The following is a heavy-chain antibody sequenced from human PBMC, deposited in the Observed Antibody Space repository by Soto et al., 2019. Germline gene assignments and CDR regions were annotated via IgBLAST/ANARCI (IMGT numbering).Heavy chain of an antibody. CDR3: ARRDTAMVTYDY. CDR2: IIPIFGTA. V-gene: IGHV1-69*12. J-gene: IGHJ4*02. Sequence: QVQLVQSGAEVKKPGSSVKVSCKASGGTFSSYAISWVRQAPGQGVEWIGGIIPIFGTANYAQKFQGRVTITADESTSTAYMELGSLRSEDTAVYYCARRDTAMVTYDYWGQGNLVTVSS. CDR1: GGTFSSYA. D-gene: IGHD5-18*01.